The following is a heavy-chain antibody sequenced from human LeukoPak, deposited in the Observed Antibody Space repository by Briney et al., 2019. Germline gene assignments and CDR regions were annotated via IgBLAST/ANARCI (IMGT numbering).Heavy chain of an antibody. D-gene: IGHD3-10*01. CDR1: GGSISTYY. CDR2: IYYSGST. J-gene: IGHJ6*02. CDR3: ARDLGGNHGMDV. Sequence: SETLSLTCTVSGGSISTYYWSWIRQPPGKGLEWIGYIYYSGSTNYNPSLKSRVTISVDTSKNQFSLKLSSVTAADTAVYYCARDLGGNHGMDVWGQGTTVTVSS. V-gene: IGHV4-59*01.